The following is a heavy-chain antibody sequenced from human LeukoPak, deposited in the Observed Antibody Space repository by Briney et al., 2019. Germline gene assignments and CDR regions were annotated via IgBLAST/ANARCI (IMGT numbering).Heavy chain of an antibody. CDR3: ARDPLRRYDY. V-gene: IGHV3-7*01. J-gene: IGHJ4*02. CDR1: GFTFSTYW. CDR2: IKEDGRET. Sequence: GGSLRLSCAASGFTFSTYWMSWVRQAPGKGLEWVAIIKEDGRETYYVDSVKGRFTISRDNAKNSLYLQMSRLRAEDTAVYYCARDPLRRYDYWGQGTLLTVSS.